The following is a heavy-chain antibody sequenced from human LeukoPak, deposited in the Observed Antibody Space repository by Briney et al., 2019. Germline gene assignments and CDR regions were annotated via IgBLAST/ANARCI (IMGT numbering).Heavy chain of an antibody. D-gene: IGHD4-17*01. Sequence: PGGSLRLSCAASGFTFSSYAMSWVRQAPGKGLEWVSAISGSGGSTYYADSVKGRFTISRDNSKNTLYLQMNSLRAEDTAVYYCATHQTATVTTPLDYWGQGTLVTVSS. CDR3: ATHQTATVTTPLDY. V-gene: IGHV3-23*01. CDR1: GFTFSSYA. J-gene: IGHJ4*02. CDR2: ISGSGGST.